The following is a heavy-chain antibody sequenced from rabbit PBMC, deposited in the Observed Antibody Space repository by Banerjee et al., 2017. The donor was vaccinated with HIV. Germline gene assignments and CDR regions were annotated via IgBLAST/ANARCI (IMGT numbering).Heavy chain of an antibody. CDR2: IGTSSGRT. CDR1: GFDLSSYFY. V-gene: IGHV1S45*01. CDR3: ARVDSAGDYIGAFNL. Sequence: QEQLVESGGGLVQPGGSLKLSCKASGFDLSSYFYMCWVRQAPGKGLEWIGCIGTSSGRTWYASWAKGRFTISKTSSTTVTLQMTSLTAADTATYFCARVDSAGDYIGAFNLWGPGTLVTVS. D-gene: IGHD1-1*01. J-gene: IGHJ4*01.